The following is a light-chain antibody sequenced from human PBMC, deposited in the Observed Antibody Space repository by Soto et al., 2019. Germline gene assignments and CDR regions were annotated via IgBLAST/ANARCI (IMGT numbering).Light chain of an antibody. Sequence: EIVLTQSPATLSLSPGERATLSCRASQSVSSYLAWYQQKPGQAPRLLIYDASNMATGIPARFSGSGSWTDFTLTISSLEPEDFAVYYCQQRSNWQITFGQGTRLESK. CDR1: QSVSSY. CDR3: QQRSNWQIT. V-gene: IGKV3-11*01. CDR2: DAS. J-gene: IGKJ5*01.